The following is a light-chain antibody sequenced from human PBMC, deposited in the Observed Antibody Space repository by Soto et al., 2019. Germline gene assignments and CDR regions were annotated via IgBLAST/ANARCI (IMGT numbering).Light chain of an antibody. CDR3: SSYTSSSNWV. CDR2: EVG. CDR1: SSDVGGYNY. V-gene: IGLV2-14*01. J-gene: IGLJ3*02. Sequence: QSALTQPASVSGSPGQSITISCTGTSSDVGGYNYVSWYQQHPGKAPKLMIYEVGNRPSGVSDRFSGSKSGNTASLTISGLQAEDEADYYCSSYTSSSNWVFGGGTKVTVL.